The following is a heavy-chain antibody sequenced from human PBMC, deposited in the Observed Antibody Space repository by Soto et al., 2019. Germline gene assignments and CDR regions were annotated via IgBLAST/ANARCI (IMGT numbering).Heavy chain of an antibody. CDR1: GASISSRDYY. V-gene: IGHV4-39*01. CDR3: GRVMIGTSRHTDSDY. D-gene: IGHD2-8*01. J-gene: IGHJ4*02. Sequence: SETLSLTCTVSGASISSRDYYWGWIRQTPGKGLEWIGNIDYNGVTYYNPSLKSRVTVSKDTSKNQFSLKVASVTAADTAIYYCGRVMIGTSRHTDSDYWSQGTQVTVSS. CDR2: IDYNGVT.